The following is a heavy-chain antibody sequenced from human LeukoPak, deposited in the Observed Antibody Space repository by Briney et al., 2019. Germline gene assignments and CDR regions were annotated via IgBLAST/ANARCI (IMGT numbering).Heavy chain of an antibody. V-gene: IGHV3-7*01. CDR2: IKNDGSEK. Sequence: GGSLRLSCAASGFPFSTYWIIWVRQAPGKGLEWVANIKNDGSEKYYVDSVKGRFTISRDNAENSLFLQMNSLRVEDTAIYYCTRDSGLTGYDLLDYWGQGTLVTVSS. CDR3: TRDSGLTGYDLLDY. J-gene: IGHJ4*02. CDR1: GFPFSTYW. D-gene: IGHD5-12*01.